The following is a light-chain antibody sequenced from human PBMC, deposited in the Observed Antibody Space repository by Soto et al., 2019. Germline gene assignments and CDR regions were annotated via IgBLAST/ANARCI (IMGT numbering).Light chain of an antibody. CDR1: QSIGNW. Sequence: DIQMTQSPSTLSASVGDTVTITCRASQSIGNWMAWYQQTPGKAPNLLIYRGSSLQSGVPSRFSASGSGTEFTLTIVSLQPDDFAVYYCQQFNIYSYTFGRGTKLEIK. CDR2: RGS. CDR3: QQFNIYSYT. V-gene: IGKV1-5*03. J-gene: IGKJ2*01.